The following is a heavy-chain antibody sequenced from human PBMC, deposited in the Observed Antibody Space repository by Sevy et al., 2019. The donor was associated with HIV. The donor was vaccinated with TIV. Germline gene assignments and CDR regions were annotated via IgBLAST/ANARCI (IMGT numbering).Heavy chain of an antibody. V-gene: IGHV3-15*07. J-gene: IGHJ4*02. D-gene: IGHD3-3*01. CDR2: IKSKTDGGTT. Sequence: GGSLRLSCAASGFTFSNAWMNWVRQAPGKGLEWVGRIKSKTDGGTTDYAAPVKGRFTISRDDSKNTLYLQMNSRKTEDTAVYYCTTVIQLRFLEWLLLGEPNKAPLDYWGQGTLVTVSS. CDR3: TTVIQLRFLEWLLLGEPNKAPLDY. CDR1: GFTFSNAW.